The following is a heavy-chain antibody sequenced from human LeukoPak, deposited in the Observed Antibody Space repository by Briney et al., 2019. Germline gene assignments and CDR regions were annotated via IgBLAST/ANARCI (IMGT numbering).Heavy chain of an antibody. CDR3: ARGRYSSSWYGY. Sequence: SETLSLTCAVYGGSFSGYYWSWIRQPPGKGLEWIGEINHSGSTNYNPSLKSRVTISVDTSKNQFSLKLSSVIAADTAVYYCARGRYSSSWYGYWGQGTLVTVSS. J-gene: IGHJ4*02. D-gene: IGHD6-13*01. CDR1: GGSFSGYY. CDR2: INHSGST. V-gene: IGHV4-34*01.